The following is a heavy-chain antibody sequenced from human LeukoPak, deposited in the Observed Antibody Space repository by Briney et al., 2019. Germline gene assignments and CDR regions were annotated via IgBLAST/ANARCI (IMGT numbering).Heavy chain of an antibody. J-gene: IGHJ4*02. D-gene: IGHD3-9*01. CDR3: AKDPGRYFDWSSIKPYYFDY. CDR2: ISGSGGRT. CDR1: GFTVSNEN. Sequence: EAGGSLRLSCAASGFTVSNENINWVRQAPGKGLEWVSAISGSGGRTYYADSVKGRFTISRDNSKNTLYLQMNSLRAEDTAVYYCAKDPGRYFDWSSIKPYYFDYWGQGTLVTVSS. V-gene: IGHV3-23*01.